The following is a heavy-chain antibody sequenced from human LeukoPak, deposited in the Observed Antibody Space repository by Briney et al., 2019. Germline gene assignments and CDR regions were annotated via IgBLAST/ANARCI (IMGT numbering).Heavy chain of an antibody. D-gene: IGHD3-10*01. CDR3: ARLNYFASGSYHNDFDY. CDR2: IYTRGTT. Sequence: SQTLSLTCTVSGGSISSGSYYWSWIRQPAGKGLEWIGHIYTRGTTNYNPSLQNRVTISLDTSKNQFSLKLSSVTAADTALYYCARLNYFASGSYHNDFDYWGQGTLVAVSS. J-gene: IGHJ4*02. CDR1: GGSISSGSYY. V-gene: IGHV4-61*09.